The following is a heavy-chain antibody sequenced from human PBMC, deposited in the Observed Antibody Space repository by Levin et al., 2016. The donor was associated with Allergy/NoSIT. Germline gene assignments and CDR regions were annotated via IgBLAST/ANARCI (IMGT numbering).Heavy chain of an antibody. CDR3: ARGGGAYSSARLYYFDS. D-gene: IGHD1-26*01. J-gene: IGHJ4*02. CDR2: ISYDGSGK. CDR1: GFTFSHHS. V-gene: IGHV3-30*04. Sequence: GESLKISCAGSGFTFSHHSMHWVRQAPGKGLEWVTFISYDGSGKYYANSVKGRFTVSRDNSKDTVSLQMNSLRTEDTAIYYCARGGGAYSSARLYYFDSWGRGALVTVSS.